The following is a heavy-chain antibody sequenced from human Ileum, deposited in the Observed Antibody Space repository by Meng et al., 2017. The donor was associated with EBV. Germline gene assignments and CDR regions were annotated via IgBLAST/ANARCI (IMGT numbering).Heavy chain of an antibody. CDR2: MNSYTGNA. CDR1: GYTFINHD. J-gene: IGHJ5*02. D-gene: IGHD3-16*01. CDR3: ARGSGAGGRDWFDP. Sequence: VQRVQSGAEVKKAGASVKVSCKASGYTFINHDINWVRQAAGQGLESIGWMNSYTGNAGYAQKFRGRVTMTRDTSINTAYLEVISLTSEDTAVYYCARGSGAGGRDWFDPWGQGTLVTVSS. V-gene: IGHV1-8*01.